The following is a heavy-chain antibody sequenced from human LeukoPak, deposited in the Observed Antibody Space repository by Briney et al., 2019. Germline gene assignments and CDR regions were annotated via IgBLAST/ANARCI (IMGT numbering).Heavy chain of an antibody. CDR1: GFTSSSYT. V-gene: IGHV3-21*01. J-gene: IGHJ4*02. Sequence: GGSLRLSCAAPGFTSSSYTMNWVRQAPGKGLEWVSSISSSSSYIYYADSVKGRFTISRDNATSSLYLQVNSLRAEDTAVYYCAKSGIEAAGSLVYFDYWGQGTVVTASS. CDR2: ISSSSSYI. CDR3: AKSGIEAAGSLVYFDY. D-gene: IGHD6-13*01.